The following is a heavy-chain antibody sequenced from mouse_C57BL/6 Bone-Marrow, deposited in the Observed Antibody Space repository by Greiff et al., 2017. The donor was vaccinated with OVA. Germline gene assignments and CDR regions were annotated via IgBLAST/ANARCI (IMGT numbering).Heavy chain of an antibody. J-gene: IGHJ1*03. CDR2: INPNNGGT. V-gene: IGHV1-26*01. Sequence: EVQLQQSGPELVKPGASVKISCKASGYTFTDYYMNWVKQSHGKSLEWIGDINPNNGGTSYNQKFKGKATLTVDKSSSTAYMELRSLTSEDSAVYYCALVAWWYFDVWGTGTTVTVSS. CDR1: GYTFTDYY. CDR3: ALVAWWYFDV. D-gene: IGHD1-1*01.